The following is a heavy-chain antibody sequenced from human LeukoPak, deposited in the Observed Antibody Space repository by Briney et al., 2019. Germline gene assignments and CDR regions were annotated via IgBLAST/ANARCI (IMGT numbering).Heavy chain of an antibody. Sequence: GGSLRLSCAASGFTFNSYTMNWVRQAPGKGLEWVSSISSSSYIYYADSVKGRFTISRDNAKNSLYLQMNSLRAEDTAVYYCARDRDPGYYFDYWGQGTLVTVSS. J-gene: IGHJ4*02. CDR1: GFTFNSYT. CDR2: ISSSSYI. D-gene: IGHD3-10*01. V-gene: IGHV3-21*01. CDR3: ARDRDPGYYFDY.